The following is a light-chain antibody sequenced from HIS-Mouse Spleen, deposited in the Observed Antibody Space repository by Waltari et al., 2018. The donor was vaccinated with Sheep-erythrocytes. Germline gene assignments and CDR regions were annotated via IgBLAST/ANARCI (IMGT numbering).Light chain of an antibody. J-gene: IGLJ3*02. Sequence: QSALTQPRSVSGSPGQSVTISCTGTSSDVGGYNYVSWYQHHPGKAPKLMIYDVSKRPSGVPGRVSGSKSGNTASLTISGLQAEDEADYYCCSYAGSYTFWVFGGGTRLTVL. V-gene: IGLV2-11*01. CDR1: SSDVGGYNY. CDR2: DVS. CDR3: CSYAGSYTFWV.